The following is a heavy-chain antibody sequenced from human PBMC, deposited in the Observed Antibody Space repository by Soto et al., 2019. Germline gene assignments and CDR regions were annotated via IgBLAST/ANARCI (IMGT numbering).Heavy chain of an antibody. CDR1: WFTVSSNY. Sequence: EVQLVETGGGLIQPGGSLRLSCAASWFTVSSNYMSWVRQAPGKGLEWVSVIYSGGSTYYADSVKGRVTISRDNSKNTLYLQMNSLRAEDTAVYYCARVLVGPAGTSGYYPTSFDYWGQGTLVTVSS. J-gene: IGHJ4*02. CDR2: IYSGGST. D-gene: IGHD3-22*01. CDR3: ARVLVGPAGTSGYYPTSFDY. V-gene: IGHV3-53*02.